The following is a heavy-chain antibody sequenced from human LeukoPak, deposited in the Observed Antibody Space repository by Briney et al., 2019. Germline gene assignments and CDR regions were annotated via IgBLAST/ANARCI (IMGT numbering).Heavy chain of an antibody. Sequence: GGSLRLSCAASGFTFSTSAMSWVRQAPGKGLEWVSSISTTVSNTYYADSVKGRFTISRDNSNHTLYLQMNSLTAEDTAVYYCTKRAEFAGFAPWGQGTLVTVSS. V-gene: IGHV3-23*01. CDR1: GFTFSTSA. CDR3: TKRAEFAGFAP. J-gene: IGHJ5*02. CDR2: ISTTVSNT. D-gene: IGHD2/OR15-2a*01.